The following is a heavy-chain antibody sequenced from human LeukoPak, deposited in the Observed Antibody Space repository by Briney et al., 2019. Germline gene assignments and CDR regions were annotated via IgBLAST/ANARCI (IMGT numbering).Heavy chain of an antibody. CDR2: INPNSGGT. CDR3: ARGNQYYDYVWGSSTFEDWFDP. Sequence: ASVKVSCKASGYTFTGYCMHWVRQAPGQGLEWMGWINPNSGGTNYAQKFQGRVTMTRDTSISTAYMELSRLRSDDTAVYYCARGNQYYDYVWGSSTFEDWFDPWGQGTLVTVSS. CDR1: GYTFTGYC. D-gene: IGHD3-16*01. V-gene: IGHV1-2*02. J-gene: IGHJ5*02.